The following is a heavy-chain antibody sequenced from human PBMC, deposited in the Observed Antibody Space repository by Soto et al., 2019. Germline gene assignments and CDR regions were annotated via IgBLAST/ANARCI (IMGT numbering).Heavy chain of an antibody. J-gene: IGHJ4*02. Sequence: GSLRLSCSASGFTFSSYAMHWVRQAPGKGLEYVSAISSNGGSTYYADSVKGRFTISRDNSKNTLYLQMSSLRAEDTAVYYCVKGGIVDGIVVVIPPPAPRFDYWGQGT. CDR3: VKGGIVDGIVVVIPPPAPRFDY. CDR2: ISSNGGST. D-gene: IGHD3-22*01. CDR1: GFTFSSYA. V-gene: IGHV3-64D*06.